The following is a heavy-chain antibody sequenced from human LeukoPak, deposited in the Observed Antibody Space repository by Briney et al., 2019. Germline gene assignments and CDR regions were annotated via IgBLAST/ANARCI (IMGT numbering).Heavy chain of an antibody. CDR2: TRKKAKGYTT. D-gene: IGHD3-22*01. CDR3: ARAQSDSSGYYYVGDY. CDR1: GFTLSDYY. Sequence: PGGSLRLSCAASGFTLSDYYMDWVHQAPGQGLEWVARTRKKAKGYTTEYAASVKGRFTISRDDSKNSVDLQMNSLITEDTAVYYCARAQSDSSGYYYVGDYWGQGTLVTVSS. V-gene: IGHV3-72*01. J-gene: IGHJ4*02.